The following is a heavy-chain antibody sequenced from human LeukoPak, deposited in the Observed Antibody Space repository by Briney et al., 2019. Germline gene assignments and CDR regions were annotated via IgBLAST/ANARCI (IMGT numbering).Heavy chain of an antibody. J-gene: IGHJ5*02. CDR2: IYYSGST. CDR1: GGSISSYY. D-gene: IGHD1-26*01. V-gene: IGHV4-59*01. CDR3: ARVGRDGSGSYFWFDP. Sequence: SETLSLTCTVSGGSISSYYWSWIRQPPGKGLEWIGYIYYSGSTNYNPSLKSRVTISVDTSKNQFSLKLSSVTAADTAVYYCARVGRDGSGSYFWFDPWGQGTLVTVSS.